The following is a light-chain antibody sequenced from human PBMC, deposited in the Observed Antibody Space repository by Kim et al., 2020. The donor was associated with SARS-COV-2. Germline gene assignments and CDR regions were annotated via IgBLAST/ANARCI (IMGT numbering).Light chain of an antibody. CDR3: GQSFTPNS. V-gene: IGKV1-39*01. CDR1: QSISIY. CDR2: ATS. Sequence: DIQMTQSPSSLSASVGDRVTITCRASQSISIYLYWYQQKPGKAPKLLIYATSTLQSGVPSRFSGSGSGTDFTLTISRLQPVEFATCFWGQSFTPNSFGGGTKLEI. J-gene: IGKJ2*03.